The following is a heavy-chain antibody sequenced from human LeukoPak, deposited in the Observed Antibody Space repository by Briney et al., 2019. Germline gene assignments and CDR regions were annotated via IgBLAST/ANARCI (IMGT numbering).Heavy chain of an antibody. CDR3: ARDLSVTSRFGFWSGYYIDY. CDR1: GFTFSSYW. D-gene: IGHD3-3*01. Sequence: PGGSLRLSCAASGFTFSSYWMSWVRQAPGKGLEWVANIKQDGSEKYYVDSVKGRFTISRDNAKNSLYLQMNSLRAEDTAVYYCARDLSVTSRFGFWSGYYIDYWGQGTLVTVSS. V-gene: IGHV3-7*01. CDR2: IKQDGSEK. J-gene: IGHJ4*02.